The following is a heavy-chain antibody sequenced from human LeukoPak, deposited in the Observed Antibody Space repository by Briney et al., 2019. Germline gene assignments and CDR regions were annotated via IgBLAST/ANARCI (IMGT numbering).Heavy chain of an antibody. CDR1: GFTFSDYY. D-gene: IGHD3-22*01. CDR3: TKGPYYYDSSGYFHFDY. CDR2: ISSSGSTI. Sequence: GGSLRLSCAASGFTFSDYYMSWIRQAPGKGLEWVSYISSSGSTIYYADSVKGRFTISRDNAKNSLYLQMNSLRAEDTALYYCTKGPYYYDSSGYFHFDYWDQGTLVTVSS. J-gene: IGHJ4*02. V-gene: IGHV3-11*01.